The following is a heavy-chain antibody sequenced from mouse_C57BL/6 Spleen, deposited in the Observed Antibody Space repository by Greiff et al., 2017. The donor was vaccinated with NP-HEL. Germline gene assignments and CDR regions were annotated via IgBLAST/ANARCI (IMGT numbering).Heavy chain of an antibody. J-gene: IGHJ1*03. CDR1: GYAFSSSW. Sequence: VQLQQSGPELVKPGASVKISCKASGYAFSSSWMNWVKQRPGKGLEWIGRIYPGDGDTNYNGKFKGKATLTADKSSSTAYMQLSSLTSADSAVFFCARGDPDWYFDVWGTGTTVTVSS. D-gene: IGHD3-3*01. CDR2: IYPGDGDT. V-gene: IGHV1-82*01. CDR3: ARGDPDWYFDV.